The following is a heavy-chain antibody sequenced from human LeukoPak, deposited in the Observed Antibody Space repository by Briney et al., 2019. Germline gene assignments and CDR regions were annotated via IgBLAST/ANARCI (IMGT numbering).Heavy chain of an antibody. CDR1: GFTFSSYW. Sequence: GESLRLSCAASGFTFSSYWMHWVRQAPGKGLVWVAVISHDGSNKFYADSVEGRFTISRDNYKNTLYLQMNSLRAEDTAVYYCARDLWDHWGQGTLVTVSS. J-gene: IGHJ4*02. CDR2: ISHDGSNK. V-gene: IGHV3-30*03. CDR3: ARDLWDH.